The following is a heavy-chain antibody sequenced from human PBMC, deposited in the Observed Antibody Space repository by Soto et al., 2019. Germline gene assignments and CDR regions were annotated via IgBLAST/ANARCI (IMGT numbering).Heavy chain of an antibody. CDR2: IHQDGSEE. CDR3: ARDRSYAMEV. V-gene: IGHV3-7*01. Sequence: GGSLRLSCEASGFTFTIYWMSWVRQAPGKGLEWVANIHQDGSEEYFADSVRGRFTIFRDNARNSLYLQMHSLRAEGTAVYFCARDRSYAMEVWGQGTRVTVSS. J-gene: IGHJ6*02. CDR1: GFTFTIYW.